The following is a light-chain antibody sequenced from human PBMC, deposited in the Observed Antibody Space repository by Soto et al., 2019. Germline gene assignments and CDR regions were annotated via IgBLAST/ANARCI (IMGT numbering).Light chain of an antibody. CDR1: QSISIY. V-gene: IGKV1-39*01. CDR3: QQSYSTPSIT. J-gene: IGKJ5*01. CDR2: AAS. Sequence: DIQMPQSPSSLSASVGDRVTITCRASQSISIYLNWYQQKPGKAPKLLIYAASSLQSGVPSRFSGSGSGTDFTLTISRLQPEDFATYYCQQSYSTPSITFGQGTRLEIK.